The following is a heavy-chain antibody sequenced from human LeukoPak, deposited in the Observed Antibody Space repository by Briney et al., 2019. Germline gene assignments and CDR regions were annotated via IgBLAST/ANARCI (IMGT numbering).Heavy chain of an antibody. D-gene: IGHD2-2*01. J-gene: IGHJ3*02. CDR1: GFTFSSYG. V-gene: IGHV3-30*18. CDR3: AKASAFDI. CDR2: ISYDGSNK. Sequence: GGSLRLSCVASGFTFSSYGMHWVRQAPGKGLEWVAVISYDGSNKYYADSVKGRFTISRDNSKNTLYLQMNSLRAEDTAVYYCAKASAFDIWGQGTMVTVSS.